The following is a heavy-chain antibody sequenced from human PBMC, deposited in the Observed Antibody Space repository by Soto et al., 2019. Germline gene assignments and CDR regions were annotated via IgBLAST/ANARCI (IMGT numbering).Heavy chain of an antibody. Sequence: ASVKVSCKASGYTFTSYYMHWVRQAPGQGLEWMGIINPSGGSTSYAQKFQGRVTMTRDTSTSTVYMELSSLRSEDTAVYYCARARDYGDYSRYYGMDGWAQRTTVTGSS. J-gene: IGHJ6*02. CDR3: ARARDYGDYSRYYGMDG. CDR2: INPSGGST. D-gene: IGHD4-17*01. CDR1: GYTFTSYY. V-gene: IGHV1-46*01.